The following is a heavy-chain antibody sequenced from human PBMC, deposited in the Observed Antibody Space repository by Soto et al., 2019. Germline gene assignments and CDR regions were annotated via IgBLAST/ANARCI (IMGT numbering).Heavy chain of an antibody. CDR1: GDSVSSNSAA. V-gene: IGHV6-1*01. CDR2: TYYRSARWYN. D-gene: IGHD1-7*01. J-gene: IGHJ6*03. Sequence: PSQTLSLTCAISGDSVSSNSAAWNWIRQSPSRGLEWLGRTYYRSARWYNDYAVSVKSRIAVTPDTSKNQFSLHLNSVTPEGTAVYYCAGTTSLQWYYMDVWDTGTTVTVSS. CDR3: AGTTSLQWYYMDV.